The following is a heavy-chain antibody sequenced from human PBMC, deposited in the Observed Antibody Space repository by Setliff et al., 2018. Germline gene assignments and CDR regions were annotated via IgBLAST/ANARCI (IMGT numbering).Heavy chain of an antibody. CDR3: ARRLTYFGMDV. CDR1: GVTFTNYA. V-gene: IGHV3-48*03. D-gene: IGHD3-9*01. Sequence: LRLSCAASGVTFTNYAMSWVRQAPGKGLEWVSKTHRDGVTVYSDSVRGRHIVSRDIAMNSLYLQMTRLRAEDTAVYYCARRLTYFGMDVWGQGTTVTVSS. CDR2: THRDGVTV. J-gene: IGHJ6*02.